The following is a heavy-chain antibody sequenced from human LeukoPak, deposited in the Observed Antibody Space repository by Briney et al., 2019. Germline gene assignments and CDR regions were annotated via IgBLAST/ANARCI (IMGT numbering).Heavy chain of an antibody. CDR3: ARGYYYDSSGPRSPRSFDI. J-gene: IGHJ3*02. Sequence: GGSLRLSCAASGFAFSSYAMHWVRQAPGKGLEWVAVISYDGSNKYYADSVKGRFTISRDNSKNTLYLQMNSLRAEDTAVYYCARGYYYDSSGPRSPRSFDIWGQGTMVTVSS. D-gene: IGHD3-22*01. V-gene: IGHV3-30-3*01. CDR2: ISYDGSNK. CDR1: GFAFSSYA.